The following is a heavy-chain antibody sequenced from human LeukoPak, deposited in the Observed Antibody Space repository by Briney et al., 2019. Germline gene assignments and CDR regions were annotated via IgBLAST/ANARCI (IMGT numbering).Heavy chain of an antibody. V-gene: IGHV3-7*01. CDR2: IKQDGSEK. CDR1: GFTFSSYW. D-gene: IGHD6-13*01. CDR3: ARDMAAAVLDYYYYGMDV. J-gene: IGHJ6*02. Sequence: PGGSLRLSCAASGFTFSSYWMSWVRQAPGKGLEWVANIKQDGSEKYYVDSVKGRFTISRDNAKNSLYLQMNSLRAEDTAVYYSARDMAAAVLDYYYYGMDVWGQGTTVTVSS.